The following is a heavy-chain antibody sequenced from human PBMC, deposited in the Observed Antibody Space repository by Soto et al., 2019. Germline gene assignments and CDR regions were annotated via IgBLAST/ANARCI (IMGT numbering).Heavy chain of an antibody. CDR1: GGSISSYY. D-gene: IGHD6-19*01. Sequence: SETLSLTCTVSGGSISSYYWSWIRQPPGKGLEWIGYIYYSGSTNYNPSLKSRVTISVDTSKNQFSLKLSSVTAADTAVYYCARDTGIAVAGIVYWGQGTLVTVSS. V-gene: IGHV4-59*01. J-gene: IGHJ4*02. CDR2: IYYSGST. CDR3: ARDTGIAVAGIVY.